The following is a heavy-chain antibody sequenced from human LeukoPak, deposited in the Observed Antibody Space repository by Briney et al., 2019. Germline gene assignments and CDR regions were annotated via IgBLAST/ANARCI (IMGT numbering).Heavy chain of an antibody. CDR3: AREFPPTELELRGISYYMDV. D-gene: IGHD1-7*01. CDR1: GGTFSSYA. Sequence: ASVKVSCKASGGTFSSYAISWVRQAPGQGLEWMGGIIPIFGTANYAQKFQGRVTITADESTSTAYMVLSSLRSEDTAVYYCAREFPPTELELRGISYYMDVWGKGTTVTVSS. J-gene: IGHJ6*03. V-gene: IGHV1-69*13. CDR2: IIPIFGTA.